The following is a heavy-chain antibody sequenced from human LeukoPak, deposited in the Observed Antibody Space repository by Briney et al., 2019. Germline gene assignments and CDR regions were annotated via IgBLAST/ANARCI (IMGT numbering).Heavy chain of an antibody. V-gene: IGHV1-69*05. CDR1: GGTFSSYA. J-gene: IGHJ5*02. Sequence: SVKVSCKASGGTFSSYAISWVRQAPGQRLEWMGRIIPIFGTANYAQKFQGRVTITTDESTSTAYMELSSLRSEDTAVYYCASEAVAGTPFDPWGQGTLVTVSS. CDR3: ASEAVAGTPFDP. CDR2: IIPIFGTA. D-gene: IGHD6-19*01.